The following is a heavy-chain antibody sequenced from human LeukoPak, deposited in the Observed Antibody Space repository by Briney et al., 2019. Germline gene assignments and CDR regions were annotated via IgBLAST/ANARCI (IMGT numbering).Heavy chain of an antibody. D-gene: IGHD5-24*01. J-gene: IGHJ4*02. CDR2: INSDGSST. V-gene: IGHV3-74*01. CDR1: GFTFSSYW. CDR3: AREVEMATIDY. Sequence: PGGSLRLSCAASGFTFSSYWMHWVRQAPGKGLVWVSRINSDGSSTSYADSVKGRFTISRDNAQNTLYLQMNSLRAEDTAVYYCAREVEMATIDYWGQGTLVTVSS.